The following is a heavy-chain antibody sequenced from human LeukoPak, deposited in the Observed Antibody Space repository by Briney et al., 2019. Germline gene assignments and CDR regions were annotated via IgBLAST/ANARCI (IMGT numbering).Heavy chain of an antibody. CDR3: ANLGPPGRDHYLES. CDR2: INQVGSSK. Sequence: GGSLRLSCAASGFVFTTYYMGWVRQAPGKGPEWVANINQVGSSKYFVDSVKGRFIISRDNAKNSLYLQMNSLRDEDTAVYYCANLGPPGRDHYLESWGQGTLVTVSS. J-gene: IGHJ4*02. V-gene: IGHV3-7*01. D-gene: IGHD5-24*01. CDR1: GFVFTTYY.